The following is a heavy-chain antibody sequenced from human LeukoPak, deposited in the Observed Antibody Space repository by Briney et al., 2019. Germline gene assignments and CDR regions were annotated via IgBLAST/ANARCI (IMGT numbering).Heavy chain of an antibody. J-gene: IGHJ3*02. V-gene: IGHV4-38-2*02. D-gene: IGHD5-24*01. CDR3: ARPERWLQSNAFDI. CDR2: VYHVGTT. CDR1: GYSISSGYY. Sequence: PSGTLSLTCTVSGYSISSGYYWGWIRQPPGKGLEWIVVYHVGTTDYNPSLRSRVTISVDTSKNQFSLKLSSVTAADTAVYYCARPERWLQSNAFDIWGQGTMVTVSS.